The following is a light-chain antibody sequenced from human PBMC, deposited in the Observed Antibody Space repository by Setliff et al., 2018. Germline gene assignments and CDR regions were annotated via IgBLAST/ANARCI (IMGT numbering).Light chain of an antibody. CDR2: EVS. V-gene: IGLV2-8*01. CDR1: SSDVGGYKY. Sequence: QSALTQPPSASGSPGQSVTISCTGSSSDVGGYKYVSWYQQHPGKAPKLTIYEVSKRPSGVPDRFSGSKSGNTASLTVSGLQAEDEADYYCSSYAVSNNGLVFGTGTKVTVL. CDR3: SSYAVSNNGLV. J-gene: IGLJ1*01.